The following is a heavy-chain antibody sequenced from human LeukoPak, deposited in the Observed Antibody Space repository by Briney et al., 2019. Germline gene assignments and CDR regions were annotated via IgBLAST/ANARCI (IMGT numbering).Heavy chain of an antibody. CDR2: TYYRSKWYN. V-gene: IGHV6-1*01. Sequence: SETLSLTCTVSGGSISSHYWSWVRLSPAKGLEWLGRTYYRSKWYNDYGTSVKGRITINPDTSKNQFSLQLNSVTPEDTAVYYCARDGPGELLLDYWGQGTLVTVSS. J-gene: IGHJ4*02. CDR3: ARDGPGELLLDY. CDR1: GGSISSHY. D-gene: IGHD1-7*01.